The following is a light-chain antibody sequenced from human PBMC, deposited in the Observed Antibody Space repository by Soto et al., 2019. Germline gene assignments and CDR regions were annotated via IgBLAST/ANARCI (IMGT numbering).Light chain of an antibody. CDR1: SGHSSDA. CDR3: QAWATGIVV. Sequence: QAVVTQSPSASAYLGASVKFTCTLSSGHSSDAIAWHQQQPEKGPRFLMKLNSDGSHTKGDGIPDRFSGSSSGAERYLTISSLQYEDEADYYCQAWATGIVVFGGGTKLTVL. CDR2: LNSDGSH. J-gene: IGLJ3*02. V-gene: IGLV4-69*01.